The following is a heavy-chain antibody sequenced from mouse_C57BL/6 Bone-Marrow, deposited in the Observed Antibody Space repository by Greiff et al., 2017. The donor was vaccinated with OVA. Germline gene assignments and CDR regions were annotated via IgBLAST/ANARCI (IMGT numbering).Heavy chain of an antibody. V-gene: IGHV1-80*01. CDR2: IYPGDGDT. D-gene: IGHD2-12*01. J-gene: IGHJ1*03. Sequence: QVQLQQSGAELVKPGASVKISCKASGYAFSSYWMNWVKQRPGKGLEWIGQIYPGDGDTNYNGKFKGKATLTADKSSSTAYMQLSSLTSEDSAVYFCARWGLLYPYWYFDVWGTGTTVTVSS. CDR3: ARWGLLYPYWYFDV. CDR1: GYAFSSYW.